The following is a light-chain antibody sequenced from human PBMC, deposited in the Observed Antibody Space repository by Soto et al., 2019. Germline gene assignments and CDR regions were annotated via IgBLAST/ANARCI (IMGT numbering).Light chain of an antibody. V-gene: IGKV3-15*01. J-gene: IGKJ5*01. CDR2: GAS. CDR3: QQYSSSPS. CDR1: QSMGSN. Sequence: EIVMTQSPATMSVSPGERATLSCRASQSMGSNVAWYQQKPGQAPRLLIYGASTRAAGIPARFSGSGSGTEFTLTIGSLQSEDFAVYYCQQYSSSPSFGQGTRLEIK.